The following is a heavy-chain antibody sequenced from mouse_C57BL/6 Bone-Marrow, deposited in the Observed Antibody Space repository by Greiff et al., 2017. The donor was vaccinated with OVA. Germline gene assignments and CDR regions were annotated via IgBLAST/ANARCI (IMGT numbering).Heavy chain of an antibody. J-gene: IGHJ2*01. D-gene: IGHD1-1*02. Sequence: QVHVKQPGAELVMPGASVKLSCKASGYTFTSYWMHWVKQRPGQGLEWIGELDPSDSYTNYNQKFKGKSTLTVDKSSSTAYMQLSSLTSEDSAVYYCAREGIWSVYFDYWGQGTTLTVSS. CDR1: GYTFTSYW. V-gene: IGHV1-69*01. CDR3: AREGIWSVYFDY. CDR2: LDPSDSYT.